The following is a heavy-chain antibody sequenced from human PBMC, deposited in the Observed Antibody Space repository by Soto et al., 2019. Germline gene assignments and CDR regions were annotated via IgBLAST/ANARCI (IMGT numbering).Heavy chain of an antibody. J-gene: IGHJ4*02. D-gene: IGHD2-15*01. Sequence: EVQLVESGGGLVQPGGSLRVSCVASGFTFSSYSMNWVRQVPGKGLEWVSYISSSSTTRYYADSVKGRFTISRDNDKNSLYLQMNSLRDEDTAVYYCVVVVAATLDYWGQGTLVTVSS. CDR1: GFTFSSYS. V-gene: IGHV3-48*02. CDR2: ISSSSTTR. CDR3: VVVVAATLDY.